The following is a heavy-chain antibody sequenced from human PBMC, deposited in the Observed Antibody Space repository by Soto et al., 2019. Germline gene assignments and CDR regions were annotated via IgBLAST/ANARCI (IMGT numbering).Heavy chain of an antibody. CDR3: ARAEIAAAGTGDYYYYYYGEDV. D-gene: IGHD6-13*01. Sequence: SETLSLTCTVSGGSISSYYWSWIRQPPGKGLEWIGYIYYSGSTNYNPSLKSRVTISVDTSKNQFSLKLSSVTAADTAVYYCARAEIAAAGTGDYYYYYYGEDVWGQGTTVTVSS. CDR1: GGSISSYY. J-gene: IGHJ6*02. CDR2: IYYSGST. V-gene: IGHV4-59*01.